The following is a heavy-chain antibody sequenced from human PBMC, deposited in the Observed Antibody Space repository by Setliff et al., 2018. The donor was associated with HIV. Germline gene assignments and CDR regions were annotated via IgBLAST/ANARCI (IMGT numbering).Heavy chain of an antibody. J-gene: IGHJ4*02. CDR3: AAFDSGRDV. CDR1: GDSITGSFY. D-gene: IGHD6-19*01. CDR2: VYHTGST. V-gene: IGHV4-38-2*01. Sequence: SETLSLTCGVSGDSITGSFYWAWIRQPPGKGLEWIGTVYHTGSTIYNPSLQSRVIMSVDTSRNQFSLKLNSVTAADTGVYYCAAFDSGRDVWGQGTLVTVSS.